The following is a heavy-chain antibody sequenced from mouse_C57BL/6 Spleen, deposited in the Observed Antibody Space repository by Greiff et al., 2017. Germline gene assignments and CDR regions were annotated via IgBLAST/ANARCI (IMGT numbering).Heavy chain of an antibody. J-gene: IGHJ1*03. D-gene: IGHD1-1*01. CDR3: ARSFTTVVSFDV. Sequence: VMLVESGPELVKPGASVKISCKASGYAFSSSWMNWVKQRPGKGLEWIGRIYPGDGDTNYNGTFKGKATLTADKSSSTAYMQLSSLTSEDSAVYFCARSFTTVVSFDVWGTGTTVTVSS. CDR2: IYPGDGDT. V-gene: IGHV1-82*01. CDR1: GYAFSSSW.